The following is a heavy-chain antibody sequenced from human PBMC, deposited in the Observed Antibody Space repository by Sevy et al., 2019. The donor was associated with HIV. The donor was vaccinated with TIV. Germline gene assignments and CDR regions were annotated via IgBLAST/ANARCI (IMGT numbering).Heavy chain of an antibody. CDR1: GGSISSYY. D-gene: IGHD1-1*01. CDR3: ARGGTGTLDY. CDR2: IYYSGST. Sequence: SETLYLTCTVSGGSISSYYWSWIRHPPGKGLEWIGYIYYSGSTNYNPSLKSRVTISVDTSKNQFSLKLSSVTAADTAVYYCARGGTGTLDYWGQGTLVTVSS. J-gene: IGHJ4*02. V-gene: IGHV4-59*13.